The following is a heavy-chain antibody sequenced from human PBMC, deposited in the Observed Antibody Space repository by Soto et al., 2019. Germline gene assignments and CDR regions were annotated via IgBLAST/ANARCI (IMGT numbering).Heavy chain of an antibody. V-gene: IGHV4-59*01. CDR3: AGCRKLWFIVVAFDI. D-gene: IGHD5-18*01. Sequence: SGALLPPCTGSGATISSTHWRVFRDSPGKGLEWIGYIYYSGNTNYNPPLQDRVTLSVDTSKNQLSLNMTSVTAADTAVYYCAGCRKLWFIVVAFDIWGPGKMVTV. CDR1: GATISSTH. CDR2: IYYSGNT. J-gene: IGHJ3*02.